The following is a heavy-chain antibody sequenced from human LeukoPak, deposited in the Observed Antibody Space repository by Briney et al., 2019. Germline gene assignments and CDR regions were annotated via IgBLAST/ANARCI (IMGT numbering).Heavy chain of an antibody. CDR2: IYYTGST. CDR1: GGSISTSSYS. Sequence: SETLSLTCTVSGGSISTSSYSWGWIRRPPGKGLEWIGTIYYTGSTNYNPSLKSRVTISVDTSKNQFSLKLNSVTAADTAVYYCARVPVNIWENWFDPWGQGTLVTVSS. V-gene: IGHV4-39*07. J-gene: IGHJ5*02. D-gene: IGHD1-26*01. CDR3: ARVPVNIWENWFDP.